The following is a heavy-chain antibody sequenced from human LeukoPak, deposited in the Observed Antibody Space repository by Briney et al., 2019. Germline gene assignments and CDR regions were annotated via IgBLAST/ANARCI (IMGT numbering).Heavy chain of an antibody. V-gene: IGHV4-39*07. CDR2: IYYSGST. D-gene: IGHD6-13*01. J-gene: IGHJ4*02. CDR1: GGSISSSSYY. Sequence: SETLSLTCTVSGGSISSSSYYWGWIRQPPGKGLEWIGSIYYSGSTYYNPSLKSRVTISVDTSKNQFSLKLSSVTAADTAVYYCARDQIAAAGTGGDYFDYWGQGTLVTVSS. CDR3: ARDQIAAAGTGGDYFDY.